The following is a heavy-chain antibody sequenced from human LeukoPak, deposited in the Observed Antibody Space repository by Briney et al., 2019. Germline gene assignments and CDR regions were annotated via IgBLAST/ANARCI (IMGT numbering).Heavy chain of an antibody. Sequence: PGGSLRLSCAASGFTFSNYAMSWVRQAPGKGLGWVSAIGGRSGGTYYADSVKGRFTISRDNSKNTLFLEMNSLRAEDTAVYYCAKQNGGSYYGWDYFDYWGQGTLVTVSS. CDR1: GFTFSNYA. D-gene: IGHD1-26*01. CDR3: AKQNGGSYYGWDYFDY. CDR2: IGGRSGGT. J-gene: IGHJ4*02. V-gene: IGHV3-23*01.